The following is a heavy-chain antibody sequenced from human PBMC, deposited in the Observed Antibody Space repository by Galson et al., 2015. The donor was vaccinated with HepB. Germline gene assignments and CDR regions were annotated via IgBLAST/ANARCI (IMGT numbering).Heavy chain of an antibody. CDR2: ISAYNGNT. V-gene: IGHV1-18*01. CDR1: GYTFIVYG. J-gene: IGHJ6*02. CDR3: TRSVVPAAMGLGYYYYDLDV. D-gene: IGHD2-2*01. Sequence: SVKVSCKASGYTFIVYGISWVRQAPGQGLEWMGWISAYNGNTKYAQKLQGRVTMTTDTSTSTAYMELRSLRSDDTAVYYCTRSVVPAAMGLGYYYYDLDVWGQGTTVTVSS.